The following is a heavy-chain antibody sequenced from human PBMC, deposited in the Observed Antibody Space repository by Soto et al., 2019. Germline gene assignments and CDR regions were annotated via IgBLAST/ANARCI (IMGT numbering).Heavy chain of an antibody. CDR2: ISGSGVST. Sequence: PGGSLRLSCAASGFTFSSYAMSWVRQAPGKGLEWVSAISGSGVSTYYADSVKGRFTISRDNSKNTLYLQMNSLRAEDTAVYYCAKNKKQGDIVLMVPIYGMDVWGQGTTVTVSS. CDR1: GFTFSSYA. CDR3: AKNKKQGDIVLMVPIYGMDV. V-gene: IGHV3-23*01. J-gene: IGHJ6*02. D-gene: IGHD2-8*01.